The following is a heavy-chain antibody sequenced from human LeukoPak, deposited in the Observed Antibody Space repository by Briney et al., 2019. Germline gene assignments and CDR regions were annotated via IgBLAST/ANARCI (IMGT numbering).Heavy chain of an antibody. CDR2: ISGSGGST. CDR1: GFTFSSYA. CDR3: ARETYYYDSSGPNHYYYYYMDV. Sequence: PGGSLRLSCAASGFTFSSYAMSWVRQAPGKGLEWVSAISGSGGSTYYADSVKGRFTISRDNAKNSLYLQMNSLRAEDTAVYYCARETYYYDSSGPNHYYYYYMDVWGKGTTVTISS. J-gene: IGHJ6*03. V-gene: IGHV3-23*01. D-gene: IGHD3-22*01.